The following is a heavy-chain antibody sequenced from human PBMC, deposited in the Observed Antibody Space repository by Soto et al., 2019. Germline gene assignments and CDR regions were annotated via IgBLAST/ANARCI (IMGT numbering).Heavy chain of an antibody. D-gene: IGHD3-22*01. CDR3: ARKDSSSAFDY. V-gene: IGHV5-51*01. Sequence: GESLKISCKGSGYSFTTYWIGWVRQMPGKGLEWMGIIYPGDSDTRYSPPFQGQVTISADKYISTAYLQWGSLKASDTAMYYCARKDSSSAFDYWGQGTLVTVS. J-gene: IGHJ4*02. CDR1: GYSFTTYW. CDR2: IYPGDSDT.